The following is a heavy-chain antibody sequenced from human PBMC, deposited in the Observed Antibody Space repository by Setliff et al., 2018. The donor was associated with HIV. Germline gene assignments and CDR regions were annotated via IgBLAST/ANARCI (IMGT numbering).Heavy chain of an antibody. J-gene: IGHJ4*02. D-gene: IGHD1-26*01. CDR1: GFTFGDYA. CDR2: IRSKAYGGAT. V-gene: IGHV3-49*04. Sequence: PGGSLRLSCTASGFTFGDYAMSWVRQAPGKGLEWVGFIRSKAYGGATDYAASVKGRFTISRDDSKSIAYLQMNSLKTEYTAVYYCTRESGRSWEHLYYFDYWGQGTLVTVSS. CDR3: TRESGRSWEHLYYFDY.